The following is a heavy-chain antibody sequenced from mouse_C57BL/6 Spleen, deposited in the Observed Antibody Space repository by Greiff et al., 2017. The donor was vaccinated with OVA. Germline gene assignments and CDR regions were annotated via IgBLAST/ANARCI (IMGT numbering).Heavy chain of an antibody. Sequence: EVKLVESGGGLVQPGGSLSLSCAASGFTFTDYYMSWVRQPPGKALEWLGFIRNKANGYTTEYSASVKGRFTISRDNSQSILYLQMNALRAEDSATYYCARSPLYGNFYFDYWGQGTTLTVSS. D-gene: IGHD2-1*01. CDR1: GFTFTDYY. CDR3: ARSPLYGNFYFDY. J-gene: IGHJ2*01. CDR2: IRNKANGYTT. V-gene: IGHV7-3*01.